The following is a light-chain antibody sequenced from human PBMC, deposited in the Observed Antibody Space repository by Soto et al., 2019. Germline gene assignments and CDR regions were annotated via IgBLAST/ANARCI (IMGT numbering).Light chain of an antibody. J-gene: IGKJ5*01. V-gene: IGKV3-15*01. CDR3: QQYDQWPPIT. CDR2: AAS. Sequence: EVVMTQSPATLSVSPGARATLSCRASQSVTSHVAWYQQKPGQAPRLLIYAASTRATGIPARFSGSGSGTEFTLTISSLQSEDFAVYYCQQYDQWPPITFGQGTRLEIK. CDR1: QSVTSH.